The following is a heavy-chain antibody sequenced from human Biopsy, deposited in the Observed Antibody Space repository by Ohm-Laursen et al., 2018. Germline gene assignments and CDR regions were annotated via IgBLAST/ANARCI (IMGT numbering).Heavy chain of an antibody. Sequence: SLRLSCTASGFAFSYYGLHWVRQAPGKRLQWVAVMWSDGINKNYADSVKGRFTVSRNNSNNVLYLQMSSLRDEDSAMYYCARDDDTTGHYMILNHWGQETLFTFSS. V-gene: IGHV3-33*01. CDR3: ARDDDTTGHYMILNH. CDR1: GFAFSYYG. CDR2: MWSDGINK. J-gene: IGHJ5*02. D-gene: IGHD3-9*01.